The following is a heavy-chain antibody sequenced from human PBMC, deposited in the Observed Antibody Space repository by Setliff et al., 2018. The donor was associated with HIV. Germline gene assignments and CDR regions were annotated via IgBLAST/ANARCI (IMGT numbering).Heavy chain of an antibody. J-gene: IGHJ4*02. CDR1: GYTFTSYY. V-gene: IGHV1-46*01. CDR2: INPSGGST. Sequence: RASVKVSCKASGYTFTSYYMHWVRQAPGQGLEWMGIINPSGGSTSYAQKFQGRVTMTRDTSTSTVYMELSSLRAEDTAIYYCAKAPNAMSTGPEYWGQGTLVTVSS. CDR3: AKAPNAMSTGPEY.